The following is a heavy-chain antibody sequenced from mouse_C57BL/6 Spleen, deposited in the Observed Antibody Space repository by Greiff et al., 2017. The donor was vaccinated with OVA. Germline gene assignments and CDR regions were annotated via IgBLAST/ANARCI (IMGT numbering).Heavy chain of an antibody. CDR1: GYTFTSYW. CDR3: ARSGDYYGSSWYFDV. D-gene: IGHD1-1*01. CDR2: IHPNSGST. V-gene: IGHV1-64*01. J-gene: IGHJ1*03. Sequence: VQLQQPGAELVKPGASVKLSCKASGYTFTSYWMHWVKQRPGQGLEWIGMIHPNSGSTNYNEKFKSKATLTVDKSSSTAYMQLSSLTSEDSAVYYGARSGDYYGSSWYFDVWGTGTTVTVSS.